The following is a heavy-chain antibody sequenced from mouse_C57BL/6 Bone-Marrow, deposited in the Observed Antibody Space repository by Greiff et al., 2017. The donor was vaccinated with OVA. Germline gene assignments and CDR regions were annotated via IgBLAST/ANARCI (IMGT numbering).Heavy chain of an antibody. D-gene: IGHD1-1*01. J-gene: IGHJ1*03. Sequence: VKLVESGPGLVQPSQSLSITCTVSGFSLTSYGVHWVRQSPGKGLEWLGVIWSGGSTDYNAAFISRLSISKDNSKSQVFFKMNSLQADDTAIYYCARDLNYCGSLRYFDVWGTGTTVTVSS. CDR3: ARDLNYCGSLRYFDV. CDR1: GFSLTSYG. V-gene: IGHV2-2*01. CDR2: IWSGGST.